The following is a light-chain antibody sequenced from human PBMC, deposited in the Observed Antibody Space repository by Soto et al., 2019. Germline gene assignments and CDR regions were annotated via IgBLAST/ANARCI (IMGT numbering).Light chain of an antibody. CDR2: GAS. V-gene: IGKV3-20*01. CDR3: QQYGSSRT. CDR1: QSVSSSY. Sequence: ESVLMQSAATLSLSPGERATLSCRASQSVSSSYLAWYQQKPGQAPRLLIYGASSRATGIPDRFSGSGSGTDFTLTISRLEPEDFAVYYCQQYGSSRTFGQGTKVDIK. J-gene: IGKJ1*01.